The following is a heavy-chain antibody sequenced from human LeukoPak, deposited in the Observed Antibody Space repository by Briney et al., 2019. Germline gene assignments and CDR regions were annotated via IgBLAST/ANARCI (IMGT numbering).Heavy chain of an antibody. CDR2: ISSNGGST. J-gene: IGHJ3*02. CDR1: GFTFSSYA. CDR3: ARSMRGAYYYDSSGSFDI. V-gene: IGHV3-64*01. Sequence: GGSLRLSCAASGFTFSSYAMHWVRQAPGKGLEYVSAISSNGGSTYYANSVKGRFTIPRDNSKNTLYLQMGSLRAEDMAVYYCARSMRGAYYYDSSGSFDIWGQGTMVTVSS. D-gene: IGHD3-22*01.